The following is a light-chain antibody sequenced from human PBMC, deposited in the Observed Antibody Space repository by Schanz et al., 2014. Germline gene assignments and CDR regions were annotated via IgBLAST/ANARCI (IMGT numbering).Light chain of an antibody. CDR3: QQYDNWWT. V-gene: IGKV3-15*01. Sequence: EVLMTQSPATLSVSPGERATLSCRASQSVSSTLAWYQQKRGQGPRLLIYGASTRATGIPARFSGSGSGTEFTLTISSLQSEDFVVYYCQQYDNWWTFGPGTKVEIK. CDR2: GAS. J-gene: IGKJ1*01. CDR1: QSVSST.